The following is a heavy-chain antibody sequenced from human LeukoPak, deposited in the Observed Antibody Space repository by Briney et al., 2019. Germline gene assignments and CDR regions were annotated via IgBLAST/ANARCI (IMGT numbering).Heavy chain of an antibody. CDR3: ARSLFRITGTTGDYYYYGMDV. D-gene: IGHD1-7*01. CDR2: INPSGGST. CDR1: GYTFTSYY. Sequence: ASVKVSCEASGYTFTSYYMHWVRQAPGQGLEWMGIINPSGGSTSYAQKFQGRVTMTRDTSTSTVYMELSSLRSEDTAVYYCARSLFRITGTTGDYYYYGMDVWGQGTTVTVSS. J-gene: IGHJ6*02. V-gene: IGHV1-46*01.